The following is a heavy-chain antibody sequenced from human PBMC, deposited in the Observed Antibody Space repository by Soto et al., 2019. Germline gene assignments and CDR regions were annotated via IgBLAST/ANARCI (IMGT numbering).Heavy chain of an antibody. J-gene: IGHJ3*02. V-gene: IGHV3-30*18. CDR2: ISYDGSNK. CDR1: GFTFSSYG. D-gene: IGHD3-22*01. CDR3: AKGWKYYYDSSGYYEDDAFDI. Sequence: GGSLRRSCAASGFTFSSYGMHWVRQAPGKGLEWVAVISYDGSNKYYADAVKGRFTISRDNSKNTLYLQMNSLRAEDTAVYYCAKGWKYYYDSSGYYEDDAFDIWGPGTMVTVSS.